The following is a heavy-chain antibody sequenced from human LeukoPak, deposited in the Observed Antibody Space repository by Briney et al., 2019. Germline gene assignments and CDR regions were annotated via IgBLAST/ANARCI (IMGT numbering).Heavy chain of an antibody. CDR1: GFTFSSHA. Sequence: GRSLRLSCAASGFTFSSHAMHWVRQAPGKGVEGVAVISYDGSNKYYADSVKGRFTISRDNSKNTLYLQMNSLRAEDTAVYYCASQYYYDSSGYYPLDYWGQGTLVTVSS. CDR2: ISYDGSNK. J-gene: IGHJ4*02. V-gene: IGHV3-30-3*01. CDR3: ASQYYYDSSGYYPLDY. D-gene: IGHD3-22*01.